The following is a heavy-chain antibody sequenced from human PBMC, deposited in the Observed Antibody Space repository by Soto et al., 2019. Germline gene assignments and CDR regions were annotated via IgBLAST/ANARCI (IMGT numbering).Heavy chain of an antibody. CDR1: GFTFSSYT. J-gene: IGHJ6*02. D-gene: IGHD2-2*01. CDR3: AREYIVVLYFYGMDV. V-gene: IGHV3-30-3*01. CDR2: ISYDGSNK. Sequence: QVQLVESGGGVVQPGRSLRLSCAASGFTFSSYTMHWVRQAPGKGLACVAVISYDGSNKYYADSVKGRFTISRDNFKNPLYLQVNCLRAEDTAVYYCAREYIVVLYFYGMDVWGQGTTVTVSS.